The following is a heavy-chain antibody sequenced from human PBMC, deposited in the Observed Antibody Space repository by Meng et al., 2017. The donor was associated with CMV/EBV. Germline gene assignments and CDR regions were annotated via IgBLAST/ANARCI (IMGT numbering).Heavy chain of an antibody. Sequence: GGSLRLSCAASGFTVSSYAMHWVRQAPGKGLEWVAVISYDGSNKYYADSVKGRFTISRDNSKNTLYLQMNSLRAEDTAVYYCARDSFPAGNSSGYYFGYMDYWGQGTLVTVSS. CDR1: GFTVSSYA. CDR3: ARDSFPAGNSSGYYFGYMDY. CDR2: ISYDGSNK. J-gene: IGHJ4*02. V-gene: IGHV3-30-3*01. D-gene: IGHD3-22*01.